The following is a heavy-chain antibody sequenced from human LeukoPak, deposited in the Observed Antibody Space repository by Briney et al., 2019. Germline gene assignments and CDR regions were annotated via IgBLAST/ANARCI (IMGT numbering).Heavy chain of an antibody. J-gene: IGHJ4*02. Sequence: SETLSLTCAVSGYSISSGYYWGWIRQPPGKGLEWIGSIYRSGSTYYNPSLKSRVTISVDTSKNRFSLKLSSVTAADTAVYYCARTRTARGDYFDYWGQGTLVTVSS. D-gene: IGHD2-2*01. V-gene: IGHV4-38-2*01. CDR3: ARTRTARGDYFDY. CDR2: IYRSGST. CDR1: GYSISSGYY.